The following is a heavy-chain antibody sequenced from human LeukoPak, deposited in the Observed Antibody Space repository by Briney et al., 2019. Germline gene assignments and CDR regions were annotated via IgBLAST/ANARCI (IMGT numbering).Heavy chain of an antibody. CDR3: TSRYISGLYWFDY. J-gene: IGHJ4*02. CDR1: GFTFSGSA. V-gene: IGHV3-73*01. D-gene: IGHD6-19*01. CDR2: IRSKANSYAT. Sequence: GGSLRLSCAASGFTFSGSAMDWVRQASGKGLEWVGRIRSKANSYATAYAASVKGRFTISRDDSKNTAYLQMNSLKTEDTAVYYCTSRYISGLYWFDYWGQGTLVTVSS.